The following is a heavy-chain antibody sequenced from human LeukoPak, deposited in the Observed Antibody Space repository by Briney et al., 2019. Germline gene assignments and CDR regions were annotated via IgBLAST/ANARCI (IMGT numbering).Heavy chain of an antibody. D-gene: IGHD3-16*01. CDR2: INHSGST. J-gene: IGHJ3*02. CDR3: VRGRGPNEAFDI. V-gene: IGHV4-34*01. Sequence: PSETLSLTCAVYGGSFSGYYWSWIRQPPGKGLEWIGEINHSGSTNYNPSLKSRATISVDTSKNQFSLQLNSVTPEDTAVYYCVRGRGPNEAFDIWGQGTMVTVSS. CDR1: GGSFSGYY.